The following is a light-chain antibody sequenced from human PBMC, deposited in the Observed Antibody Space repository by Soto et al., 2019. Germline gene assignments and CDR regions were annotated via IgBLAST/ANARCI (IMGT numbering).Light chain of an antibody. J-gene: IGKJ2*01. CDR3: QQYNGYSYT. V-gene: IGKV1-5*01. CDR2: DAS. Sequence: DTRMTQSPSTLSASVGDRVTITCRASQSIGSWMAWYQQIPGKAPKLLIFDASTLQSGVPSRFSGSGSGTEFTLTISSLHPDDFATYYCQQYNGYSYTFGQGTTLEI. CDR1: QSIGSW.